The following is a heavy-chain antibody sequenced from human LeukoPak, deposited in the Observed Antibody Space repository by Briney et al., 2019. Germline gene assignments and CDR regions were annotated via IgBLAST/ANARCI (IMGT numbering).Heavy chain of an antibody. CDR1: GYTFTSYD. J-gene: IGHJ4*02. CDR3: ASGDSSGYPLDY. V-gene: IGHV1-8*01. CDR2: MNPNSGNT. Sequence: AASVKVSCKASGYTFTSYDINWVRQATGQGLEWMGWMNPNSGNTGYAQKFQGRVTMTRNTSISTAYMELSSLRSEDTAVYYCASGDSSGYPLDYWGQGTLVTVSS. D-gene: IGHD3-22*01.